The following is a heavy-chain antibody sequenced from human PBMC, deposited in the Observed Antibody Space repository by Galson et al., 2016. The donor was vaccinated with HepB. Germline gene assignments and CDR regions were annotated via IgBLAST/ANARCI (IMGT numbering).Heavy chain of an antibody. CDR2: IYSSGNT. Sequence: SLRLSCAASGFTFMTNYMTWVRQASGKGLGWVSVIYSSGNTYYGESVKGRFTISRDEAENAVYLQMNSLNVEDTAVNYCASGFPYMYFDLWGRGTLVTVSS. J-gene: IGHJ2*01. V-gene: IGHV3-53*01. CDR1: GFTFMTNY. D-gene: IGHD3-10*01. CDR3: ASGFPYMYFDL.